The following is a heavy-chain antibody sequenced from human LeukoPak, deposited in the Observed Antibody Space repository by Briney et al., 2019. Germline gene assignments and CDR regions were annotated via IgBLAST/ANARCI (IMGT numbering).Heavy chain of an antibody. CDR3: AREEYYDDSGYYFRYFDS. CDR1: GGSISSDNYY. CDR2: FHTGGSA. V-gene: IGHV4-61*02. Sequence: SETLSLTCSVSGGSISSDNYYWTWIRQPAGKGLEWIGRFHTGGSANYNPSLKSRVTISVYTSKNQFSLRLNSVTAADTAIHYCAREEYYDDSGYYFRYFDSWGQGTLVTVSS. D-gene: IGHD3-22*01. J-gene: IGHJ4*02.